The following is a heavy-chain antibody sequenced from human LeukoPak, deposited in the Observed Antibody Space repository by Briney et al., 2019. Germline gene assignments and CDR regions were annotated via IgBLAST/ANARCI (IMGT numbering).Heavy chain of an antibody. Sequence: GGSLRLSCAASGFTFSSYSMNWVGQAPGKGLEWVSSISSSGNYIYYADSMKGRFTISRDNAKNSLYLQMNSLRAEDTAVYYCARDTAVSDFDYWGRGTLVTVSS. CDR3: ARDTAVSDFDY. CDR1: GFTFSSYS. J-gene: IGHJ4*02. CDR2: ISSSGNYI. V-gene: IGHV3-21*01. D-gene: IGHD4-23*01.